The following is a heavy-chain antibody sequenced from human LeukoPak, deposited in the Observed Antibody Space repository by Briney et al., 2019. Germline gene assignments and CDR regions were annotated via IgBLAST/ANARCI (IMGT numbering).Heavy chain of an antibody. CDR2: ISGSGGSI. J-gene: IGHJ4*02. V-gene: IGHV3-23*01. CDR3: ARDGYYYDS. Sequence: PGGSLRLSCAASGFTFSSYAMSWVRQAPGKGLEWVSAISGSGGSIYYADSVKGRFTISRDNAKNSLYLQMNSLRAEDTAVYYCARDGYYYDSWGQGTLVTVSS. D-gene: IGHD6-13*01. CDR1: GFTFSSYA.